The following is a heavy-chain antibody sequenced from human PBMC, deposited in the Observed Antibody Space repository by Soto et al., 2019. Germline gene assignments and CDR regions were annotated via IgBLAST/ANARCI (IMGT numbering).Heavy chain of an antibody. Sequence: QVQLVESGGGVVQPGRSLRLSCAASGFTFSSYAMHWVRQGPGKGREWVAVISYEGSKKYYAGSVKGLFTISRDNSKNQMYLQMNSLRAEESAVYYCARDAADYGEYKFDYWGQGTLVTVSS. CDR3: ARDAADYGEYKFDY. CDR1: GFTFSSYA. V-gene: IGHV3-30-3*01. J-gene: IGHJ4*02. D-gene: IGHD4-17*01. CDR2: ISYEGSKK.